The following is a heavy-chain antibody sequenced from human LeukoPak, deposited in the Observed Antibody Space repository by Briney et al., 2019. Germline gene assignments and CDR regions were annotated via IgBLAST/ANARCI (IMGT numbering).Heavy chain of an antibody. CDR1: GFPLRSYW. V-gene: IGHV3-7*03. CDR3: ARETPYGSLTFDY. Sequence: GGSLRLSCAASGFPLRSYWMSWVRQAPGKGLEWVANMQPDGGEKYYVDSVKGRFTVSRDNAKSSLYLQMNSLRAEDTAVYYCARETPYGSLTFDYWGQGTRVTVSS. D-gene: IGHD3-10*01. J-gene: IGHJ4*02. CDR2: MQPDGGEK.